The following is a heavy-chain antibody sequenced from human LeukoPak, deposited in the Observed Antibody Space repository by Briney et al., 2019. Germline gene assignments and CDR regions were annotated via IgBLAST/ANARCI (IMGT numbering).Heavy chain of an antibody. Sequence: PSETLSLTCTVSGGSISSSSYYWGWIRQPPGKGLEWIGSIYYSGSTYYNPSLKSRVTISVDTSKNQFSLKLSSVTAAATAVYYCARSNYDILTGGIDYWGQGTLVTVSS. V-gene: IGHV4-39*01. J-gene: IGHJ4*02. CDR2: IYYSGST. CDR1: GGSISSSSYY. CDR3: ARSNYDILTGGIDY. D-gene: IGHD3-9*01.